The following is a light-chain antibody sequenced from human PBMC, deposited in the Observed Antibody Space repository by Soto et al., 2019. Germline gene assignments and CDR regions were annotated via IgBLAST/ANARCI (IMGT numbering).Light chain of an antibody. Sequence: EIVMTQSPATLSVSPGERATLSCRASQSVSSNLAWYQQKPGQAPRLVIYGASTRATGFPARFSGSGSGTEFTLTISRLEPEDFAVYYCQQYGSSPPWTFGQGTKVEIK. CDR1: QSVSSN. CDR3: QQYGSSPPWT. V-gene: IGKV3-15*01. CDR2: GAS. J-gene: IGKJ1*01.